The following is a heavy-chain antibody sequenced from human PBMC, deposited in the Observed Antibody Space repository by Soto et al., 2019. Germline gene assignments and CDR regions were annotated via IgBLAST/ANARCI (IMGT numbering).Heavy chain of an antibody. V-gene: IGHV1-3*01. Sequence: ASVKVSCKASGYTFASYAMHWVRQAPGQRLEWMGWINAGNGNTKYSQKFQGRVTITRDTSASTAYMELSSLRSEDTAVYYCASYEADILTGDYYYYGMDVWGQGTTVTVSS. CDR1: GYTFASYA. D-gene: IGHD3-9*01. J-gene: IGHJ6*02. CDR3: ASYEADILTGDYYYYGMDV. CDR2: INAGNGNT.